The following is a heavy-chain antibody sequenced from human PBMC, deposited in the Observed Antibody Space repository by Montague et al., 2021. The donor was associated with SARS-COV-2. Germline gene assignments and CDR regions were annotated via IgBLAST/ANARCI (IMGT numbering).Heavy chain of an antibody. CDR2: INYSGTT. J-gene: IGHJ4*02. Sequence: SETLSLTCSVSGGSITDRTYYWSCIRQSPGKGLEWIGAINYSGTTYYNPSLKSRVTISLDTAKNQFSLKMTSVTATDTAVYYCAMHWGIAAAGNWGQGTLVTVSS. D-gene: IGHD6-13*01. CDR3: AMHWGIAAAGN. CDR1: GGSITDRTYY. V-gene: IGHV4-39*01.